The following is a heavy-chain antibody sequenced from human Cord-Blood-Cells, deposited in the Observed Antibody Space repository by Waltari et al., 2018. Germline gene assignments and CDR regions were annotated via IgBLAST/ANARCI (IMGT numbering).Heavy chain of an antibody. CDR3: AREIGLGSGWFDY. CDR2: IYYSGST. Sequence: QVQLQESGPGLVKPSETLSLTCTVSGGTISSYYWSCIRQPPGKGLEWIGYIYYSGSTNYNPSLKSRVTISVDTSKNQFSLKLSSVTAADTAVYYCAREIGLGSGWFDYWGQGTLVTVSS. D-gene: IGHD6-19*01. V-gene: IGHV4-59*01. CDR1: GGTISSYY. J-gene: IGHJ4*02.